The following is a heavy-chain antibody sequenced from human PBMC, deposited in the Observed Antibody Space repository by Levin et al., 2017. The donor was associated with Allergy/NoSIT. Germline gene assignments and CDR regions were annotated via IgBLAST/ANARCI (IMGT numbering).Heavy chain of an antibody. Sequence: LSLTCAASGFTFSSYAMHWVRQAPGKGLEWVAFISFDGSEKSHADSVKGRFTISRDDSKNTLYLQMSSLRPEDTAAYYCVKEGPGREFDYWGQGALVAVSS. J-gene: IGHJ4*02. D-gene: IGHD1-14*01. CDR1: GFTFSSYA. CDR2: ISFDGSEK. CDR3: VKEGPGREFDY. V-gene: IGHV3-30*18.